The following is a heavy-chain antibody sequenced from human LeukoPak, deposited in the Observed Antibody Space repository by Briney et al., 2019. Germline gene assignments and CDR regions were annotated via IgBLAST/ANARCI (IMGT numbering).Heavy chain of an antibody. V-gene: IGHV3-30*02. CDR2: IRYDGSNK. Sequence: GGSLRLSCAASGFTFSGYGMHWVRQAPGKGLEWVAFIRYDGSNKYYADSVKGRFTISRDNSKNTLYLQMNSLRAEDTAVYYCAKDATYYYGSGSYAPGYYGMDVWGQGTTVTVSS. J-gene: IGHJ6*02. CDR1: GFTFSGYG. D-gene: IGHD3-10*01. CDR3: AKDATYYYGSGSYAPGYYGMDV.